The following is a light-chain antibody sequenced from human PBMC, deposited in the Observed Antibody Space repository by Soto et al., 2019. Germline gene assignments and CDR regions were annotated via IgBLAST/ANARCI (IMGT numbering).Light chain of an antibody. CDR1: QSVSSN. CDR2: GAS. V-gene: IGKV3-15*01. CDR3: QQYNNWPPTYT. Sequence: EIVKTQSPATLSMSPGERATLSCRASQSVSSNLAWYQQKPGQAPRLLIYGASNRATGIPARFSGGGSETEFTLTISSLQSEDFAVYYCQQYNNWPPTYTFGQGTKLEIK. J-gene: IGKJ2*01.